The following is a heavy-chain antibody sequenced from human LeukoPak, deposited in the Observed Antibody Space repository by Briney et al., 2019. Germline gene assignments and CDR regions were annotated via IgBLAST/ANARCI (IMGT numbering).Heavy chain of an antibody. Sequence: ASVKVSCKASGYTFTSYDINWVRQATGQGLEWMGRIIPILGIANYAQKFQGRVTITADKSTSTAYMELSSLRSEDTAVYYCASVEIGYCSGGSCYPRYWGQGTLVTVSS. V-gene: IGHV1-69*04. CDR1: GYTFTSYD. CDR3: ASVEIGYCSGGSCYPRY. J-gene: IGHJ4*02. D-gene: IGHD2-15*01. CDR2: IIPILGIA.